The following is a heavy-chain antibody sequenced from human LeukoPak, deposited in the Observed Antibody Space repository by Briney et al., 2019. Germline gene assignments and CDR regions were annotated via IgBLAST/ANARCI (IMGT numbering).Heavy chain of an antibody. J-gene: IGHJ4*02. Sequence: GGSLRLSCAASGFTFSSYWMHWVRQAPGKGLVWVSRINSDGSRTSYADSVKGRFTISRDNAKNSLYLQMNSLRAEDTAVYYCVSLGDYDILTGYYGASLGYWGQGTLVTVSS. CDR2: INSDGSRT. D-gene: IGHD3-9*01. CDR1: GFTFSSYW. CDR3: VSLGDYDILTGYYGASLGY. V-gene: IGHV3-74*01.